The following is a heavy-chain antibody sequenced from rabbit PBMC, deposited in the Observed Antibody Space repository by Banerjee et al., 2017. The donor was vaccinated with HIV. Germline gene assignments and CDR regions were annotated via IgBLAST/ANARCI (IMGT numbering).Heavy chain of an antibody. Sequence: QEQLEESGGDLVKPEGSLTLTCTASGFSFTNKYVMCWVRQAPGKGLEWIASIYTGSGSTYYASWAKGRFTISKTSSTTVTLQMTSLTAADTATYFCMRYGTGWGDNLWGPGTLVTVS. CDR3: MRYGTGWGDNL. V-gene: IGHV1S45*01. CDR2: IYTGSGST. J-gene: IGHJ4*01. CDR1: GFSFTNKYV. D-gene: IGHD4-1*01.